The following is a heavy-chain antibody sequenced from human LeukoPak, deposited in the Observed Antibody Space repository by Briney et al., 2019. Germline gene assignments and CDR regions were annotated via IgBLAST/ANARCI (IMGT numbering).Heavy chain of an antibody. J-gene: IGHJ6*03. CDR1: GFTFSSYA. CDR2: ISGSGGST. D-gene: IGHD2-21*02. CDR3: ARGVNSYYWSQNYYYMDV. Sequence: PGGSLRLSCAASGFTFSSYAMSWVRQAPGKGLEWVSAISGSGGSTYYADSVKGRFTISRDNSKNTLYLQMNSLRAEDTAVYYCARGVNSYYWSQNYYYMDVWGKGTTVTVSS. V-gene: IGHV3-23*01.